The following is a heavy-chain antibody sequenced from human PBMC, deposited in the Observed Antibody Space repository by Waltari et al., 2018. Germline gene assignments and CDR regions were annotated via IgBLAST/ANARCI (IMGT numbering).Heavy chain of an antibody. J-gene: IGHJ4*02. Sequence: QLQLQESGPGLVKPSETLSLTCTVSGGSIRRSSYYWGGIRQPPGKGLEGIGSIYYSGSTYYNPSLKSRVTISVDTSKNQFSLKLSSVTAADTAVYYCLLRLSRYYFDYWGQGTLVTVSS. CDR2: IYYSGST. CDR3: LLRLSRYYFDY. CDR1: GGSIRRSSYY. V-gene: IGHV4-39*07. D-gene: IGHD3-22*01.